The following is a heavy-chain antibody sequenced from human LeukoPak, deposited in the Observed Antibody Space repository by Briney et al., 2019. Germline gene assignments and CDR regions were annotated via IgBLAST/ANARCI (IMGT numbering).Heavy chain of an antibody. J-gene: IGHJ4*02. D-gene: IGHD6-19*01. CDR1: GFTFTNYA. V-gene: IGHV3-23*01. CDR3: AKCGSGWSHFDY. Sequence: GASLRLSCAASGFTFTNYAMTWVRQAPGKGLDWVSTISGSGGSTYYADSVKGRFTISRDNSKNTLYLQMNSLRAEDTAVYYCAKCGSGWSHFDYWGQGTLVTVSS. CDR2: ISGSGGST.